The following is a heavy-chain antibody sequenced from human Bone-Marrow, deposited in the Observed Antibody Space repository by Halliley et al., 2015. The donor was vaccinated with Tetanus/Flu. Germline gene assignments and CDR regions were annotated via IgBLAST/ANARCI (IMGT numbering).Heavy chain of an antibody. CDR1: GFDFRIYG. CDR2: ISNTGDIK. D-gene: IGHD4-17*01. J-gene: IGHJ4*02. CDR3: AKDFSDDDGDYYFDY. Sequence: SLRLSCAASGFDFRIYGMHWVRQAPGKGLEWVALISNTGDIKYYADPVKGRFTISRDNSKSTLFLQMNSLRGEDTGVYYCAKDFSDDDGDYYFDYWGQGTLVTVSS. V-gene: IGHV3-30*18.